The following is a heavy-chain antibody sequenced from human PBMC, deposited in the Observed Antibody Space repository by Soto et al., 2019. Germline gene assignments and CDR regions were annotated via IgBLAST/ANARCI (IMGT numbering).Heavy chain of an antibody. CDR1: GFTFSSYW. J-gene: IGHJ4*02. CDR2: IKQDGSEK. V-gene: IGHV3-7*01. D-gene: IGHD3-16*01. Sequence: EVQLVESGGGLVQPGGSLRLSCAASGFTFSSYWMSWVRQAPGKGLEWVANIKQDGSEKYYADSVKGRFTISRDNAKNSLYLQMNSLRAEDTAVYYCARVYTVKGLPFHYWGQGTLVTVSS. CDR3: ARVYTVKGLPFHY.